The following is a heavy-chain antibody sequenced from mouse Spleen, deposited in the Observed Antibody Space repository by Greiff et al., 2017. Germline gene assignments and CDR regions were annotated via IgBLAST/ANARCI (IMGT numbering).Heavy chain of an antibody. J-gene: IGHJ1*01. CDR2: IYPRDGST. D-gene: IGHD1-1*01. Sequence: QVQLQQSDAELVKPGASVKISCKVSGYTFTDHTIHWMKQRPEQGLEWIGYIYPRDGSTKYNEKFKGKATLTADKSSSTAYMQLNSLTSEDSAVYFCARREIYYYGSSYVWYFDVWGAGTTVTVSS. CDR1: GYTFTDHT. CDR3: ARREIYYYGSSYVWYFDV. V-gene: IGHV1-78*01.